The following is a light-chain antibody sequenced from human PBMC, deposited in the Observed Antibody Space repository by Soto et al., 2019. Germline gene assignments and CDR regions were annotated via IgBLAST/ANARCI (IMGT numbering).Light chain of an antibody. J-gene: IGLJ1*01. V-gene: IGLV2-14*02. Sequence: QSALTQPAAVSGSPGQSITISCTGTSSDVGNYNLVSWYQQYPGKAPKLMIYATSKRPSGVSNRFSGSKSGDTASLTISGLQAEDEADYYCSSYTSSSTPLYVFGTGTKLTVL. CDR3: SSYTSSSTPLYV. CDR1: SSDVGNYNL. CDR2: ATS.